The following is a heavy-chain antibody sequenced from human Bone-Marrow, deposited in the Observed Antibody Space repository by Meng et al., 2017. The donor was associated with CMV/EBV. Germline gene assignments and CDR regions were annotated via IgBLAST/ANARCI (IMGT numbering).Heavy chain of an antibody. CDR2: ISSSSSYI. V-gene: IGHV3-21*01. J-gene: IGHJ4*02. D-gene: IGHD6-13*01. CDR1: GFTFSSYS. CDR3: AREGAAADDGFDY. Sequence: GESLKISCAASGFTFSSYSMNWVRQAPGKGLEWVSSISSSSSYIYYADSVKGRFTISRDNAKNSLYLQMNSLRAEDTAVYYCAREGAAADDGFDYWGQGTLVTVSS.